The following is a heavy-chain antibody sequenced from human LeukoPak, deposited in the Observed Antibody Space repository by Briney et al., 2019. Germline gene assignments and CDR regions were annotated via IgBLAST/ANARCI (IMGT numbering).Heavy chain of an antibody. CDR3: ARDYYYAVDV. Sequence: GGSLRLSCAASGFTFNTYWLHWVRQAPGEGLVWVSRIKSDGSTDYADSVKGRFTISRDNAKSTVSLQMNSLRPEDTVVYYCARDYYYAVDVWGQGTTVTVSS. V-gene: IGHV3-74*01. CDR2: IKSDGST. J-gene: IGHJ6*02. CDR1: GFTFNTYW.